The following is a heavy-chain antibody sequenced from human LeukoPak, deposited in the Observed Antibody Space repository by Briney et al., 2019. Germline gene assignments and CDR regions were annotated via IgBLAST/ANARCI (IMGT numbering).Heavy chain of an antibody. D-gene: IGHD4-17*01. CDR1: GFTFDDYA. CDR3: AKERGKKYGYFSRHGSQRRDDYGLDV. CDR2: ISWSSDNI. J-gene: IGHJ6*02. V-gene: IGHV3-9*01. Sequence: GGSLRLSCAASGFTFDDYAMHWVRHAPGKGLEWVSRISWSSDNIAYGDSVKGRFTISRGNAKNSLYLQMNSLRTEDTALYYCAKERGKKYGYFSRHGSQRRDDYGLDVWGQGTTVTVSS.